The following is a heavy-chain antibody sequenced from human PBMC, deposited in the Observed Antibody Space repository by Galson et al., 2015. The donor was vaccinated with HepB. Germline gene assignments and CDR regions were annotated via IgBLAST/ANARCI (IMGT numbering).Heavy chain of an antibody. J-gene: IGHJ3*02. V-gene: IGHV4-39*01. Sequence: SETLSLTCTVSGGSISSSSYYWGWIRQPPGKGLEWIGSIYYSGSTYYNPSLKSRVTISVDTSKNQFSLKLSSVTAADTAVYYCARQGGMIVEYQGAFDIWGQGTMVTVSS. D-gene: IGHD3-22*01. CDR1: GGSISSSSYY. CDR2: IYYSGST. CDR3: ARQGGMIVEYQGAFDI.